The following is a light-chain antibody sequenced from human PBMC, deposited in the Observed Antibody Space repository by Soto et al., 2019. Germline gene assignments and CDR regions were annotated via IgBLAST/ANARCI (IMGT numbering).Light chain of an antibody. V-gene: IGKV1-5*03. CDR2: KAA. Sequence: DIQMPKSPSTVSASVGDCSTITSRASQSISSWLAWYQQKPGKATKLLIYKAASLESGVPSRFSGSGSGTEFTLTISSLQPDEFATYYCQKYNYYSRTVGYGSKVDIK. J-gene: IGKJ1*01. CDR3: QKYNYYSRT. CDR1: QSISSW.